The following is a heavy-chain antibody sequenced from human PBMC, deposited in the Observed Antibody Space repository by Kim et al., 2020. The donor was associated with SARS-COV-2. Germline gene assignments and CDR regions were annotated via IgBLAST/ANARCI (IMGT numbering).Heavy chain of an antibody. CDR2: ISPDGSST. CDR1: GFTFSGYW. D-gene: IGHD2-21*02. CDR3: TRGGAVGGYSTLVG. J-gene: IGHJ1*01. V-gene: IGHV3-74*01. Sequence: GGSLRLSCAASGFTFSGYWMHWVRQVPGKGIVWVSLISPDGSSTTYADSVQGRFIISRDNARKTLYLQMNSLTADDAAVYYCTRGGAVGGYSTLVGWGPG.